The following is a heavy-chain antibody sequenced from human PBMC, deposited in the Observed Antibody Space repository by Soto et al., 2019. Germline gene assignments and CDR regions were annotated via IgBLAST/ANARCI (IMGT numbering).Heavy chain of an antibody. CDR3: AKGLYDGGYDPPFFDY. Sequence: QVQLVESGGGVVQPGRSLRLSCAASGFTFSRYAMHWVRQSPGKGLEWVAVISYDGSNKYYADSVKGRFTISRDNSRNTLFLQMSSLRDEDRAVYYWAKGLYDGGYDPPFFDYWGQGTLVTVSS. D-gene: IGHD5-12*01. CDR1: GFTFSRYA. CDR2: ISYDGSNK. V-gene: IGHV3-30*18. J-gene: IGHJ4*02.